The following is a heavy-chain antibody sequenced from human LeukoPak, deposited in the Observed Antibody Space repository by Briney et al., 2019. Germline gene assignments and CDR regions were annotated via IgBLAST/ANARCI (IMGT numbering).Heavy chain of an antibody. CDR1: GASISSGDYY. CDR2: IYYSGST. V-gene: IGHV4-39*01. CDR3: VRRGQRLNPGLYYFDY. Sequence: SETLSLTRTVSGASISSGDYYWGWIRQSPGKGLEWIGTIYYSGSTNYNPSLKSRVTISVDTSENQFSLRLSSVTATDTAVYYCVRRGQRLNPGLYYFDYWGQGTLVTVSS. D-gene: IGHD6-25*01. J-gene: IGHJ4*02.